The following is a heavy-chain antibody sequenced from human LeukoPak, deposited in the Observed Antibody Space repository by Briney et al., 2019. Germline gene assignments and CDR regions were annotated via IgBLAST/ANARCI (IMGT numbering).Heavy chain of an antibody. J-gene: IGHJ4*02. D-gene: IGHD2-15*01. Sequence: GGSLRLSCSASGFIFASYGMNWVRQAPGKGLQWVSYISAGSSNIFYADSVKGRFTISRDDADNSLHLQMNSLSAEDTAVYYCARDAMQAGTPFYFDFWGQGALVTVSS. CDR1: GFIFASYG. V-gene: IGHV3-48*01. CDR2: ISAGSSNI. CDR3: ARDAMQAGTPFYFDF.